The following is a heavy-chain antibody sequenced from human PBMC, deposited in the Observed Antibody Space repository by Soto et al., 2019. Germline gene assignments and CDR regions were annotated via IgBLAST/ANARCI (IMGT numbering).Heavy chain of an antibody. Sequence: ASVKVSCKASGGTFSSDAISWVRQAPGQGLEWMGGIIPIFGTANYAQKFQGRVTITADESTSTAYMELSSLRSEDTAVYYCARDADNAMPGPDSYYGMDVWGQGTTVTVSS. CDR3: ARDADNAMPGPDSYYGMDV. D-gene: IGHD2-2*01. J-gene: IGHJ6*02. CDR2: IIPIFGTA. CDR1: GGTFSSDA. V-gene: IGHV1-69*13.